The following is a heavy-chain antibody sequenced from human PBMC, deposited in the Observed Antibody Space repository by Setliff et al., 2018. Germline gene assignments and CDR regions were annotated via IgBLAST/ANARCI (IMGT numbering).Heavy chain of an antibody. CDR2: IRDRANRYTT. CDR1: GFTFSDYY. V-gene: IGHV3-72*01. Sequence: GGSLRLSCAASGFTFSDYYMSWIRQAPGKGLEWVGRIRDRANRYTTEYAASVKGRFTISRPDSEIAMYLQMNNLETEDTAVYYCARGPRDGYNSGLDYWGQGALVTVSS. D-gene: IGHD5-12*01. CDR3: ARGPRDGYNSGLDY. J-gene: IGHJ4*02.